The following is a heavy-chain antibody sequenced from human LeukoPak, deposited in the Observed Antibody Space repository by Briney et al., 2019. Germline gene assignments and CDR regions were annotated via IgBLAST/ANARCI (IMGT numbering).Heavy chain of an antibody. D-gene: IGHD4-17*01. V-gene: IGHV3-48*01. Sequence: SGGSLRLSCAASGFTFSSYSMNWVRQAPGKGLEWVSYISSSSSTIYYADSVKGRFTISRDNAKNSLYLQMNSLRAEDTAVYYCAREVPELTVATGYWGQGTLVTVSS. J-gene: IGHJ4*02. CDR2: ISSSSSTI. CDR3: AREVPELTVATGY. CDR1: GFTFSSYS.